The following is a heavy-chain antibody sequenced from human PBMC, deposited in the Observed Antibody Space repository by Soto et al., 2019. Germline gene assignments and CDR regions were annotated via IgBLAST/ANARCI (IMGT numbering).Heavy chain of an antibody. J-gene: IGHJ6*02. Sequence: SETLSLTCAVYCGSFSGYYWSWIRQPPGKGLEWIGEINHSGSTNYNPSLKSRVTISVDTSKNQFSLKLSSVTAADTAVYYCARWPRLFYYYGMDVWGQGTTVTVSS. CDR1: CGSFSGYY. D-gene: IGHD6-6*01. CDR3: ARWPRLFYYYGMDV. V-gene: IGHV4-34*01. CDR2: INHSGST.